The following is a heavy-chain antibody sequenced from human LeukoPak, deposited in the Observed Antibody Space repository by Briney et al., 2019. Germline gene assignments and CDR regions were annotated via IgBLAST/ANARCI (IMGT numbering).Heavy chain of an antibody. J-gene: IGHJ6*02. CDR3: AKGDGYYYYGMDV. Sequence: GGSLRLSCAASGFTFSSYSMNWVRQAPGQGLEWVAVISFDGKNKYFADSVRGRFIISRDNSKNTLYLQMNSLRVEDTAVYYCAKGDGYYYYGMDVWGQGTTVTVSS. CDR2: ISFDGKNK. V-gene: IGHV3-30*18. CDR1: GFTFSSYS.